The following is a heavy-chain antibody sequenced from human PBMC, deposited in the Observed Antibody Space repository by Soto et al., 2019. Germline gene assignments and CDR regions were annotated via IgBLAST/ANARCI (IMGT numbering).Heavy chain of an antibody. CDR1: GFTVISYI. CDR2: ISSSSSYI. J-gene: IGHJ4*02. Sequence: LRXSCASSGFTVISYIMNWVRQAPGKGLEWVSSISSSSSYIYYADSVKGRFTISRDNAKNSLYLQMNSLRAEDTAVYYCARDRLYLDTAMVFDYWGQRTLVTVSS. D-gene: IGHD5-18*01. V-gene: IGHV3-21*01. CDR3: ARDRLYLDTAMVFDY.